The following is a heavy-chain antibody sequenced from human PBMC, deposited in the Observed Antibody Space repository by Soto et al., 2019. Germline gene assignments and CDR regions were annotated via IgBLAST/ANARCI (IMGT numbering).Heavy chain of an antibody. CDR2: IVPLLGIS. Sequence: QVQLVQSGAEVKKPGSSVKVSCKASGGTFNSYTISWVRQAPGRGLEWMGRIVPLLGISNYAQKFQGRVTIPADKYTSTAYMELSSLQSEDTAVYYCAAMIVAPFFFDYWGQGTLLTVSS. V-gene: IGHV1-69*02. CDR3: AAMIVAPFFFDY. J-gene: IGHJ4*02. D-gene: IGHD3-22*01. CDR1: GGTFNSYT.